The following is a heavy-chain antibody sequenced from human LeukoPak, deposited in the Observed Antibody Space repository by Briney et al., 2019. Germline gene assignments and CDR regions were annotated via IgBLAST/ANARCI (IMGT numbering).Heavy chain of an antibody. CDR1: GFTFSSYA. J-gene: IGHJ4*02. Sequence: PGGSLRLSCAASGFTFSSYAMSWVRQAPGKGLEWVSAISGSGGSTYYADSVKGRFTISRDNSKNTLYLQMNSLRAEDTAVYYCASGADTYCSSTSCYGFSDYWGQGTLVTVSS. CDR2: ISGSGGST. D-gene: IGHD2-2*01. V-gene: IGHV3-23*01. CDR3: ASGADTYCSSTSCYGFSDY.